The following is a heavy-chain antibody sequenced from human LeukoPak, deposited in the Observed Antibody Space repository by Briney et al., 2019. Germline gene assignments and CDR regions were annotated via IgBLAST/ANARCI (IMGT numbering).Heavy chain of an antibody. Sequence: PGGSLRLSCAASGFTFSSYGMHWVRQAPGKGLEWVAVISYDGSNKYYADSVKGRFTISRDNSKNTLYLQMNSLRAEDTAVYYCARDGDIVVVVAATQGDAFDIWGQGTMVTVSS. V-gene: IGHV3-30*19. CDR2: ISYDGSNK. CDR3: ARDGDIVVVVAATQGDAFDI. CDR1: GFTFSSYG. J-gene: IGHJ3*02. D-gene: IGHD2-15*01.